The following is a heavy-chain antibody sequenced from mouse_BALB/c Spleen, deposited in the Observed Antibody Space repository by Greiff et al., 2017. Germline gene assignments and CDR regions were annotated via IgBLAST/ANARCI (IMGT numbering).Heavy chain of an antibody. D-gene: IGHD3-1*01. CDR3: AKAHAEAY. J-gene: IGHJ3*01. CDR1: GFNIKDSY. Sequence: VLLQQSGAELVKPGASVKLSCTASGFNIKDSYMHWVQQRPEQGLEWIGRIYPANGNTKYDPKFQGKATITADTSSNTAYLQLSSLTSEDTAVYYCAKAHAEAYWGQGTLVTVSA. CDR2: IYPANGNT. V-gene: IGHV14-3*02.